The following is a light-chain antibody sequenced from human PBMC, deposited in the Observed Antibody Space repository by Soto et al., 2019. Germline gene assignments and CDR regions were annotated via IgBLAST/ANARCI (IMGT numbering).Light chain of an antibody. CDR2: KAS. J-gene: IGKJ1*01. Sequence: DIQMTQSPSTLSASVGDRVTITCRASQSIRSWLAWYQKKPGKAPKVLIYKASSLESGVPSRFSGSGSGTEFTLTISSLQPDDFATYFCQQYSNYPRTFGQGTKVEIK. CDR3: QQYSNYPRT. V-gene: IGKV1-5*03. CDR1: QSIRSW.